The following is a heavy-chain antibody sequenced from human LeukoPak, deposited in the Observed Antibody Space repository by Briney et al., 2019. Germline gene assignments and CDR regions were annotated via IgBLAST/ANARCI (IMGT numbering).Heavy chain of an antibody. Sequence: SETLSLTCAVYGGSFSGYYWSWIRQPPGKGLEWIGEINHSGSTNYNPSLKSRVTISVDASKNQFSLKLSSVTAADTAVYYCARGLDSSSSFLHYYYGMDVWGQGTTVTVSS. J-gene: IGHJ6*02. CDR3: ARGLDSSSSFLHYYYGMDV. V-gene: IGHV4-34*01. CDR1: GGSFSGYY. CDR2: INHSGST. D-gene: IGHD6-6*01.